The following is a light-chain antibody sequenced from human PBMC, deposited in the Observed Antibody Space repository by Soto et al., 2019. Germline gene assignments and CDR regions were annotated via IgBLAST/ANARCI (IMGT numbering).Light chain of an antibody. Sequence: QSALTQPASVSGSPGQSITISCTGSSSDVGTYNYVSWYQQHPGRAPKLIIYVVSNRPSGISDRFSGSKSDNTASLTISGLQAEDEADYYCNSYTSSSTYVFGTGTKVTVL. CDR2: VVS. J-gene: IGLJ1*01. CDR1: SSDVGTYNY. CDR3: NSYTSSSTYV. V-gene: IGLV2-14*01.